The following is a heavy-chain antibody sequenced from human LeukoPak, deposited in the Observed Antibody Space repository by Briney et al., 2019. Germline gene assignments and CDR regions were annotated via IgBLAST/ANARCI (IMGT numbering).Heavy chain of an antibody. CDR2: INHSGST. CDR3: ARRTSYGYDY. CDR1: GGSFSGYY. Sequence: PSETLSLTCAVYGGSFSGYYWSWIRQPPGKGLEWIGEINHSGSTNYNPSLKSRVTISVDTSKNQFSLKLSSVTAADTAVYYCARRTSYGYDYWGQGTLVTVSS. V-gene: IGHV4-34*01. J-gene: IGHJ4*02. D-gene: IGHD3-16*01.